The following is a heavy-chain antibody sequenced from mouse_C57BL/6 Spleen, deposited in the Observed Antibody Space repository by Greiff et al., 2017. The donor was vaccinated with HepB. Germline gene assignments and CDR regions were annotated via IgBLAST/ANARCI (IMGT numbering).Heavy chain of an antibody. J-gene: IGHJ4*01. D-gene: IGHD2-14*01. V-gene: IGHV1-69*01. CDR2: IDPSDSYT. CDR1: GYTFTSYW. CDR3: ARDYHRAMDY. Sequence: QVQLQQPGAELVMPGASVKLSCKASGYTFTSYWMHWVKQRPGQGLEWIGEIDPSDSYTNYNQKFKGKSTLTVDKSSSTAYMQLSSLTSEDSAVYYCARDYHRAMDYWGQGTSVTVSS.